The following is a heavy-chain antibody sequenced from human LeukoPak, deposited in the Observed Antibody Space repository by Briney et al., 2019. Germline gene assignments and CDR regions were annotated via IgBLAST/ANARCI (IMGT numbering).Heavy chain of an antibody. D-gene: IGHD5-24*01. V-gene: IGHV4-59*01. CDR3: ARGFMGMATPLDY. J-gene: IGHJ4*02. Sequence: PSETLSLTCTVSGGSISSYYWSWIRQPPEKGLEWIGYIYYGGSTNYNPSLKSRVTISVDTSKNQFSLKLSSVTAADTAVYYCARGFMGMATPLDYWGQGTLVTVSS. CDR1: GGSISSYY. CDR2: IYYGGST.